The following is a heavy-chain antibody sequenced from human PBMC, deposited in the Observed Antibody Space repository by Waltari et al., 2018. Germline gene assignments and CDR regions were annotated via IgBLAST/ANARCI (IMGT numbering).Heavy chain of an antibody. J-gene: IGHJ3*02. D-gene: IGHD3-10*01. V-gene: IGHV4-38-2*01. CDR2: IYHSGST. CDR1: GYSISSGYY. CDR3: ARRGIGGENAFDI. Sequence: QVQLQESGPGLVKPSETLSLTCAVPGYSISSGYYWGWIRQPPGKGLEWIGSIYHSGSTYYNPSLKSRVTISVDTSKNQFSLKLSSVTAADTAVYYCARRGIGGENAFDIWGQGTMVTVSS.